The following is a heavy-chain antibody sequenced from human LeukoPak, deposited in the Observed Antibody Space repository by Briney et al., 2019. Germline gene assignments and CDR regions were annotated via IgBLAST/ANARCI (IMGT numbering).Heavy chain of an antibody. Sequence: GGSLRLSCAASEFTFSSYSMSWVRQAPGKGLEWVSYISSTASSIYYADSVKGRFTISRDNAKNSLYLQMNSLRAEDTAMYYCARDVTYHGGDWFDPWGQGTLVTVSS. D-gene: IGHD4-23*01. CDR3: ARDVTYHGGDWFDP. CDR2: ISSTASSI. CDR1: EFTFSSYS. V-gene: IGHV3-48*04. J-gene: IGHJ5*02.